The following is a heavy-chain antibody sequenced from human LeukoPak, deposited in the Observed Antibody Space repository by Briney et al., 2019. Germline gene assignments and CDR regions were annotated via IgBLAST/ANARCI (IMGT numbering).Heavy chain of an antibody. CDR1: GGSISSGGYY. CDR2: IYYSGST. V-gene: IGHV4-31*03. J-gene: IGHJ5*02. Sequence: SETLSLTCTVSGGSISSGGYYWSWIRQHPGKGLEWIGYIYYSGSTYYNPSLKSRVTISVDTSKNQFSLKLSSVTAADTAVYYCARADGDYVYWFDPWGQGTLVTVPS. CDR3: ARADGDYVYWFDP. D-gene: IGHD4-17*01.